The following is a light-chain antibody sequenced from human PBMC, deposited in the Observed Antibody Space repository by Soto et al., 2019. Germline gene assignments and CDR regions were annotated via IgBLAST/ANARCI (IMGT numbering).Light chain of an antibody. CDR2: AAS. Sequence: DIQMTQSPTSLSASVGDRVTITCRASQGIRNFVAWYQQKPGKAPKLLIYAASTLKSGVPSRFSGSGSGTDFTLTITGLQPEDVATYSCQKYSSVPVFGPGTKVEIK. CDR3: QKYSSVPV. CDR1: QGIRNF. J-gene: IGKJ3*01. V-gene: IGKV1-27*01.